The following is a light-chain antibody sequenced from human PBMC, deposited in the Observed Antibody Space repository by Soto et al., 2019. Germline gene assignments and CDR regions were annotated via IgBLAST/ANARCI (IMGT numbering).Light chain of an antibody. CDR3: QQSYITLPLT. CDR1: QSISSY. Sequence: DIQMTQSPSSLSASVGDRVTITCRASQSISSYLNWYQQKPGKAPKLLIYAASILPSGVPSRFSGSGSGTDFTLTISSLQPEDFATYYCQQSYITLPLTFGGGTKVEIK. V-gene: IGKV1-39*01. J-gene: IGKJ4*01. CDR2: AAS.